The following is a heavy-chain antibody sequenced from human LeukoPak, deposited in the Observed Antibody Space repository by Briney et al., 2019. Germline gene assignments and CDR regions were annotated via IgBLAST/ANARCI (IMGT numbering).Heavy chain of an antibody. J-gene: IGHJ4*02. CDR2: INPSGGST. CDR1: GYTFTSYY. CDR3: ARDGPRIAALGEDFDY. Sequence: ASVKVSCKASGYTFTSYYMHWVRQAPGQGLEWMGIINPSGGSTNYAQKFQGRVTITRDTSTSTVYMELSSLRSEDTAVYYCARDGPRIAALGEDFDYWGQGTLVTVSS. D-gene: IGHD6-6*01. V-gene: IGHV1-46*01.